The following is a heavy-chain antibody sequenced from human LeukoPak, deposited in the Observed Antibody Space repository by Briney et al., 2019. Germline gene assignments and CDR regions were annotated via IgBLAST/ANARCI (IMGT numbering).Heavy chain of an antibody. CDR3: ARGGGYSYGSFDY. D-gene: IGHD5-18*01. CDR2: INRYGSST. Sequence: GGSLRLSCAASGIIFSNYWMHWGRQAPGKGLVWVSRINRYGSSTIYADSVKGRFTISRDNATNTLYLQMNSLRADDTAVYYCARGGGYSYGSFDYWGREPWSPSPQ. J-gene: IGHJ4*02. V-gene: IGHV3-74*01. CDR1: GIIFSNYW.